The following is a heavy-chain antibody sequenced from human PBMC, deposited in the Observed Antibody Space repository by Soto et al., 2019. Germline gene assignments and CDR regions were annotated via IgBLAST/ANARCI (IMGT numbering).Heavy chain of an antibody. CDR2: ISAYNGNT. CDR1: GYAFTSYG. CDR3: VYGAEDAFDI. J-gene: IGHJ3*02. V-gene: IGHV1-18*01. D-gene: IGHD4-17*01. Sequence: ASVKVSCKASGYAFTSYGISCVRQAPGQGLEWMGWISAYNGNTNYAQKLQGRVTMTTDTSTSTAYMELRSLRSDDTAVYYCVYGAEDAFDIWGQGTMVTVSS.